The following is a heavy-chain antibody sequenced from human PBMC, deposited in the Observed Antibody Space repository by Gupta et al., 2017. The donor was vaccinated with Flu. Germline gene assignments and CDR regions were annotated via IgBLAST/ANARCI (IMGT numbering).Heavy chain of an antibody. CDR3: AKTIAAGESD. CDR2: ITWDGGTT. D-gene: IGHD6-13*01. J-gene: IGHJ4*02. Sequence: EVQLVESGGVVVQPGGSLRLSCAASGFTFDDCTMHWVRQAPGKGLEWVSLITWDGGTTYYADSVKGRFTIPRDNSKNSLYLQMNSLRTEDTALYYCAKTIAAGESDWGQGTLVTVSS. V-gene: IGHV3-43*01. CDR1: GFTFDDCT.